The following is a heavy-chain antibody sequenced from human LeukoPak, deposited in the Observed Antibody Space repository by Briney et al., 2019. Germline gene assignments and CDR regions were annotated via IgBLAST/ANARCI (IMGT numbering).Heavy chain of an antibody. V-gene: IGHV4-38-2*02. Sequence: SETLSLTCTVSGYSISSGYYWGWIRQPPGKGLEWIGSIYHSGSTYYNPSLKSRVTISVDTSKNQFSLKLSSVAAADTAVYYCARGPRGDYVWGSYQPYYFDYWGQGTLVTVSS. D-gene: IGHD3-16*02. CDR3: ARGPRGDYVWGSYQPYYFDY. CDR2: IYHSGST. J-gene: IGHJ4*02. CDR1: GYSISSGYY.